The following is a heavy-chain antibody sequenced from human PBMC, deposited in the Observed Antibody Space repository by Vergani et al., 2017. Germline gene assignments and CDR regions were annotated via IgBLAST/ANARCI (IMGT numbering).Heavy chain of an antibody. CDR3: ARDPLYSTAWPFLLLDMDV. J-gene: IGHJ6*02. Sequence: QVQLQESGPGLVRPSQTLSLTCTVSGGSISSGSYYWSWFRQPAGKGLEWIGRFYTGGGTSYNPSLKSRVTISVDTSKKQLPLQLSSLTAADTAVYYCARDPLYSTAWPFLLLDMDVWGQGTTVTVSS. V-gene: IGHV4-61*02. CDR1: GGSISSGSYY. D-gene: IGHD6-13*01. CDR2: FYTGGGT.